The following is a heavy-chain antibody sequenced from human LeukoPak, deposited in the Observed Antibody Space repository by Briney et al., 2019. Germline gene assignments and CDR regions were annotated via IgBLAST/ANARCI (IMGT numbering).Heavy chain of an antibody. V-gene: IGHV3-30-3*01. D-gene: IGHD6-13*01. CDR1: GFTFSSYA. Sequence: GGSLRLSCAASGFTFSSYAMHWVRQAPGKGLEWVAVISYDGSNKYYADSVKGRFTISRDNAKNSLFLQMNSLRAEDTAVYYCAKDILAAGLFLDYWGQGALVTVSS. J-gene: IGHJ4*02. CDR2: ISYDGSNK. CDR3: AKDILAAGLFLDY.